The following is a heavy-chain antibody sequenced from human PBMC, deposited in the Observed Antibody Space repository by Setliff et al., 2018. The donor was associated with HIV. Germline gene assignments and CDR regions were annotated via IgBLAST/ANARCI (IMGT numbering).Heavy chain of an antibody. CDR3: ARDRPRGGGSLDAFDI. Sequence: GGSLRLSCAASGFTFSSYGMHWVRQAPGKGLEWVAVIWYDGSNKYYADSVKGRFTISRDNSKNTLYLQMNSLRAEDTAVYYCARDRPRGGGSLDAFDIWGQGTMVTVSS. V-gene: IGHV3-33*01. CDR1: GFTFSSYG. D-gene: IGHD1-26*01. CDR2: IWYDGSNK. J-gene: IGHJ3*02.